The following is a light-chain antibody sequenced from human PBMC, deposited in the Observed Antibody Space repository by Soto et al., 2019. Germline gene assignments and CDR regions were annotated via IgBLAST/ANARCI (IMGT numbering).Light chain of an antibody. CDR3: QQYDNWPWT. Sequence: EIVLTQSPATLSLSPGERATLSCRASQSVSSYLAWYQQKPGQAPRLLIYGASRRATGIPDRFSGSGSGTEFTLTISSLQPDDFATYYCQQYDNWPWTFGQGTKVDIK. J-gene: IGKJ1*01. CDR2: GAS. CDR1: QSVSSY. V-gene: IGKV3-11*01.